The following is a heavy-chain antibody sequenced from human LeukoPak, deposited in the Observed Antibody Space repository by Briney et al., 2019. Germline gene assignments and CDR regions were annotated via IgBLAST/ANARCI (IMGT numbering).Heavy chain of an antibody. CDR3: ARLGRSNYFDY. CDR1: GGSISSGSYY. Sequence: SQTLSLTCTVSGGSISSGSYYWSWIRQPAGKGLEWIGRIYTSGSTNYNPSLKSRVTISVDTSKNQFSLKLSSVTAADTAVYYCARLGRSNYFDYWGQGTLVTVSS. D-gene: IGHD3-10*01. CDR2: IYTSGST. J-gene: IGHJ4*02. V-gene: IGHV4-61*02.